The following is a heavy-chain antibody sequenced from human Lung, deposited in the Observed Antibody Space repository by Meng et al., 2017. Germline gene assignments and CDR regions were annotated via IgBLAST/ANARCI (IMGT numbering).Heavy chain of an antibody. CDR3: AHIIAARPFDY. CDR1: GFSLSPRGVG. V-gene: IGHV2-5*02. CDR2: IYWDDDK. D-gene: IGHD6-6*01. J-gene: IGHJ4*02. Sequence: QITLEESGPPLVKPTQTLTLTCTFSGFSLSPRGVGVGWIRQPPGKALEWLAVIYWDDDKRYSPSLKSRLTITKDTSKNQVVLTMTNMDPVDAVTYYCAHIIAARPFDYWGQGTLVTVSS.